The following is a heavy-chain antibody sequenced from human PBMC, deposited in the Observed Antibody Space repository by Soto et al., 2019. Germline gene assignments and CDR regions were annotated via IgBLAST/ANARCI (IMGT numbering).Heavy chain of an antibody. CDR2: IYSGGST. CDR3: ARDRIPTGMDV. J-gene: IGHJ6*02. CDR1: GFTVSSNY. V-gene: IGHV3-66*01. Sequence: EVQLVESGGGLVQPGGSLRLSCAASGFTVSSNYMSWVRQAPGKGLEWVSVIYSGGSTYYADSVKGRFTISRDNSKNTPYLQMNSLRAEATAVYYCARDRIPTGMDVWGQGTTVTVSS.